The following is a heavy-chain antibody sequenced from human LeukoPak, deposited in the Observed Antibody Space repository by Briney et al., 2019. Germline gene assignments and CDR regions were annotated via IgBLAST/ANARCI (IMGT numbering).Heavy chain of an antibody. Sequence: GGSLRLSCAASGVIFNNFAFHWVRQATGKGLEWVAAVSYDGTNEYYAESVRGRLTISRDNSKNTLYLQMNSLRDVDTAIYFCARAGRADGDYHYFDYWGQGTLITVSS. CDR1: GVIFNNFA. D-gene: IGHD4-17*01. V-gene: IGHV3-30-3*01. CDR3: ARAGRADGDYHYFDY. CDR2: VSYDGTNE. J-gene: IGHJ4*02.